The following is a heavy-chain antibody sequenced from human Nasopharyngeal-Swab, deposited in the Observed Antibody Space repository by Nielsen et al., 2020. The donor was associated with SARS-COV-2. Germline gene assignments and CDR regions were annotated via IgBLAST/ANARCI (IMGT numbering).Heavy chain of an antibody. D-gene: IGHD3-3*01. CDR3: ARDGLDYDFWSAYFMDV. Sequence: GESLQISCAASGFTFNNYNFNWVRQAPGKGLEWVSSISSSSSYIYYADSVKGRFTISRDNAKNSLYLQMSSLRAEDTAVYYCARDGLDYDFWSAYFMDVWGQGTTVTVSS. J-gene: IGHJ6*02. V-gene: IGHV3-21*01. CDR2: ISSSSSYI. CDR1: GFTFNNYN.